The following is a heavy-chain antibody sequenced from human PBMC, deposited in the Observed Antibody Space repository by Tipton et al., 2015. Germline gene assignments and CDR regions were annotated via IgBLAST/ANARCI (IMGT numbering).Heavy chain of an antibody. Sequence: QSGAEVKEPGASVKVSCKASGYTLTSYDINWVRQATGQGLEWMGIIKSSGVDTIYPQKFQGRVTMTRDTSTSTVYMEMTSLTSEDTAVYYCARELPDSYNFDYWGQGTLVTVSS. J-gene: IGHJ4*02. D-gene: IGHD3-10*01. CDR1: GYTLTSYD. V-gene: IGHV1-46*03. CDR3: ARELPDSYNFDY. CDR2: IKSSGVDT.